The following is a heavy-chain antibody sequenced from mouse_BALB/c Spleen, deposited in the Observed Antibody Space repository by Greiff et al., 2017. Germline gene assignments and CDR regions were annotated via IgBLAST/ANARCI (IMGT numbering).Heavy chain of an antibody. J-gene: IGHJ1*01. Sequence: EVKLMESGGGLVKPGGSLKLSCAASGFTFSSYAMSWVRQTPEKRLEWVASISSGGSTYYPDSVKGRFTISRDNARNILYLQMSSLRSEDTAMYYCARREVDWYFDVWGAGTTVTVSS. CDR2: ISSGGST. CDR1: GFTFSSYA. CDR3: ARREVDWYFDV. V-gene: IGHV5-6-5*01.